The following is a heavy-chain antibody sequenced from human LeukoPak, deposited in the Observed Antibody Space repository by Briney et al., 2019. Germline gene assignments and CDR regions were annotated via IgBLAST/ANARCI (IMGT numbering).Heavy chain of an antibody. CDR1: GFTFSSYG. J-gene: IGHJ4*02. CDR3: ARVVPPTDYGSGSYFWDPYYFDY. V-gene: IGHV3-23*01. D-gene: IGHD3-10*01. Sequence: PGGSLRLSCAASGFTFSSYGMSWVRQAPGKGLEWVSAISGSGGSTNYADSVKGRFTISRDNSKNTLYLQMNSLRAEDTAVYYCARVVPPTDYGSGSYFWDPYYFDYWGQGTLVTVSS. CDR2: ISGSGGST.